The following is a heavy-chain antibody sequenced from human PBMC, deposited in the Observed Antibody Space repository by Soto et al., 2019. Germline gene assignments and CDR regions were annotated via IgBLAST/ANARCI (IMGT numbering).Heavy chain of an antibody. Sequence: GESLKISCKGSGYSFTSYWIGWVRQMPGKGLEWMGIIYPGESDTRYSPSFQGQVTISADKSISTAYLQWSSLKASDTAMYYCARRTRDFGYYYDSSGYYSFDYWGQGTLVTVSS. CDR2: IYPGESDT. CDR1: GYSFTSYW. J-gene: IGHJ4*02. CDR3: ARRTRDFGYYYDSSGYYSFDY. V-gene: IGHV5-51*01. D-gene: IGHD3-22*01.